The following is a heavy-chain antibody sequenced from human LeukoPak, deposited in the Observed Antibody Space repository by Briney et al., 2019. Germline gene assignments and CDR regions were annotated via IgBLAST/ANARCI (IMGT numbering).Heavy chain of an antibody. CDR2: ISGSGCST. Sequence: TGGSLRLSCGASGFTFSSYGMSWVRQAPGKGLEWVSSISGSGCSTYYADSVKGRFTISRDNSKNTLYLQMNSLRAEDTAVYYCARGGGYCSGGSCSPYYYYYYMDVWGKGTTVTISS. CDR3: ARGGGYCSGGSCSPYYYYYYMDV. V-gene: IGHV3-23*01. D-gene: IGHD2-15*01. CDR1: GFTFSSYG. J-gene: IGHJ6*03.